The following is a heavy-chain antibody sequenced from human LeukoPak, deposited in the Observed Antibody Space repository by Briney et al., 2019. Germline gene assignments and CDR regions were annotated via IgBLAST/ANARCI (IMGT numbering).Heavy chain of an antibody. CDR1: GFTFSSYS. D-gene: IGHD4-17*01. CDR3: ARDQDYGFDY. V-gene: IGHV3-48*02. J-gene: IGHJ4*02. CDR2: FSTRSSTI. Sequence: PGGSLRLSCAASGFTFSSYSMNWVRPAPGEGLEWVSYFSTRSSTISYADSVKGRFAISRDNAKNSLYLQMNSLRDEDTAVYYCARDQDYGFDYWGQGTLVTVSS.